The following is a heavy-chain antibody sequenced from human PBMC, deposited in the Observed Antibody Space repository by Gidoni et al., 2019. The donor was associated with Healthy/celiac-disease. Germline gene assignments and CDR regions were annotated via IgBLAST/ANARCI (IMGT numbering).Heavy chain of an antibody. V-gene: IGHV4-59*01. J-gene: IGHJ2*01. CDR1: GGSISSYY. Sequence: QVQRQESGPGLVKPSETLSLTCTVSGGSISSYYWRWIRQPPGKGLEWIWYIHYSGSTNSTPSLKSRVPISVDTSKNQFSLKLSSVTAADTAVYYCARDDRDSYDSSVFDLWGRGTLVTVSS. CDR2: IHYSGST. CDR3: ARDDRDSYDSSVFDL. D-gene: IGHD3-22*01.